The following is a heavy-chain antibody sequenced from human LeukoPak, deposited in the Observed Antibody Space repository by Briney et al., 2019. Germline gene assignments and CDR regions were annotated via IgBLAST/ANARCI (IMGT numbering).Heavy chain of an antibody. D-gene: IGHD3-22*01. V-gene: IGHV3-53*01. J-gene: IGHJ2*01. CDR2: IYSGGST. CDR1: GFTDSLNY. CDR3: SRGQYYDSSGRPPFDL. Sequence: GGSLRLSCASSGFTDSLNYMSWVRQAPGKGLEGGSVIYSGGSTYYADSVQGRFTISRDNSKHTLYSQMNSLKAEDTALYYCSRGQYYDSSGRPPFDLGGRGTLVTVSS.